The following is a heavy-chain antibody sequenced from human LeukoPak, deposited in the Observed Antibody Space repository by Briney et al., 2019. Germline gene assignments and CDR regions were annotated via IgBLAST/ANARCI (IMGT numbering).Heavy chain of an antibody. V-gene: IGHV3-20*01. CDR1: GFTFDDYG. D-gene: IGHD3-22*01. Sequence: GPLRLSCAASGFTFDDYGMSWVRQAPGKGLEWVSGINWNGGSTGYADSVKGRFTISRDNAKNSLYLQMNSLRAEDTALYHCARGGGYYYDSSGYFLLGYWGQGTLVTVSS. J-gene: IGHJ4*02. CDR2: INWNGGST. CDR3: ARGGGYYYDSSGYFLLGY.